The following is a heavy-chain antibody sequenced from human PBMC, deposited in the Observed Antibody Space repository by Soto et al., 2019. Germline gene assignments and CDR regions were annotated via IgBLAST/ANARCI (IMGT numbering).Heavy chain of an antibody. CDR3: ARGQHYDFWRGYPEHYFDY. D-gene: IGHD3-3*01. CDR2: INHSGST. V-gene: IGHV4-34*01. CDR1: GGSFSGYY. Sequence: SETLSLTCAVYGGSFSGYYWSWIRQPPGKGLEWIGEINHSGSTNYNPSLKSRVTISVDTSKNQFSLKLSSVTAADTAVYYCARGQHYDFWRGYPEHYFDYWGQGTLVTVSS. J-gene: IGHJ4*02.